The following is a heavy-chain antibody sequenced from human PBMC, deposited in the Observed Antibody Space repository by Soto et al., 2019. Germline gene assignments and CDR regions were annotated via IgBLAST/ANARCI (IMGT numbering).Heavy chain of an antibody. Sequence: QVQLVESGGGVVQPGRSLRLSCAASGFTFSSYGMHWVRQAPGKGLEWVAVISYDGSNKYYADSVKGRFTISRDNSKNTLYLQMNSLRAEDTAVYYCAKGRGSGWYGGYYYYGMDVLGQGTTVTVSS. CDR2: ISYDGSNK. V-gene: IGHV3-30*18. D-gene: IGHD6-19*01. CDR1: GFTFSSYG. J-gene: IGHJ6*02. CDR3: AKGRGSGWYGGYYYYGMDV.